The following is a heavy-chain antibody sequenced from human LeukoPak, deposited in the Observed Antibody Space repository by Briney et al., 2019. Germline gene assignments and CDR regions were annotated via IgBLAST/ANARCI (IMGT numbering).Heavy chain of an antibody. CDR2: IIPILGIA. D-gene: IGHD1-26*01. V-gene: IGHV1-69*04. CDR1: GGTFSSYA. J-gene: IGHJ4*02. CDR3: ARALFSERRVGATDQVDY. Sequence: SVKVSCKASGGTFSSYAISWVRQAPGQGLEWMGRIIPILGIANYAQKFQGRVTITADKSTSTAYMELSSLRSEDTAVYYCARALFSERRVGATDQVDYWGQGTLVTVSS.